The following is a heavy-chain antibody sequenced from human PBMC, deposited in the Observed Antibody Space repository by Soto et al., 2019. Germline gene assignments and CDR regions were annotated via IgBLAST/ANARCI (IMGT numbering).Heavy chain of an antibody. Sequence: PSETLSLTCTVSGDSISSYYWSWIRQPPGKGLECIGYIYYSESTNYNPSLKSRVTISVDTSKNQFSLKLSSVTAADTAVYYCAREGKRYYYGSGSYYSYYGMDVWGQGTTVTVSS. V-gene: IGHV4-59*12. CDR2: IYYSEST. J-gene: IGHJ6*02. CDR3: AREGKRYYYGSGSYYSYYGMDV. CDR1: GDSISSYY. D-gene: IGHD3-10*01.